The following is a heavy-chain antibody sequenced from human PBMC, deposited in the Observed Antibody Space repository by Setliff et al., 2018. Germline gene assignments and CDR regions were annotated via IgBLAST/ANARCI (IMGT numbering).Heavy chain of an antibody. D-gene: IGHD2-21*01. V-gene: IGHV1-8*02. CDR3: ARVTYCGGDCYSFDY. J-gene: IGHJ4*02. CDR2: MNPNSANT. CDR1: GYTFTSYD. Sequence: ASVKVSCKASGYTFTSYDINWVRQATGQGLEWMGWMNPNSANTGCAQKLRGRVTMTTDTSTSTAYVELRSLRSDDTAVYFCARVTYCGGDCYSFDYWGQGTLVTVSS.